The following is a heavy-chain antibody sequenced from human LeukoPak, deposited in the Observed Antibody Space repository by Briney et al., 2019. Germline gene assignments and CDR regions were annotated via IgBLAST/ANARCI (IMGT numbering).Heavy chain of an antibody. CDR1: GGSISSGSYY. V-gene: IGHV4-61*02. CDR3: AREQDI. J-gene: IGHJ3*02. CDR2: IYTSGST. Sequence: PSETLSLTCTVSGGSISSGSYYWSWIRQPAGKGLEWIGRIYTSGSTNYNPSLKSRVTISVDTSKNQFSLKLSSETAADTAVYYCAREQDIWGQGTMVTVSS.